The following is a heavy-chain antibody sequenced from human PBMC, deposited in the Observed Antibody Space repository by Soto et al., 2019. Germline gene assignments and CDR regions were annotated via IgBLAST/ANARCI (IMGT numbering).Heavy chain of an antibody. V-gene: IGHV3-33*01. CDR1: GFTFSSYG. D-gene: IGHD3-10*01. Sequence: GGSLRLSCAASGFTFSSYGMHWVRQAPGKGLEWVAVIWYDGSNKYYADSVKGRFTISRDNSKNTLYLQMNSLRAEDTAVYYCARPKRYFSLHYYFDYWGQGTLVTVSS. CDR2: IWYDGSNK. J-gene: IGHJ4*02. CDR3: ARPKRYFSLHYYFDY.